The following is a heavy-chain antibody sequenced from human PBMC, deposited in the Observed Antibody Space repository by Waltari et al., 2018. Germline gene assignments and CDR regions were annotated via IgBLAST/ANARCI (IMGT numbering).Heavy chain of an antibody. CDR3: ARRGRLVRPDWYFDL. J-gene: IGHJ2*01. CDR1: GGSFSGYY. V-gene: IGHV4-34*01. D-gene: IGHD6-19*01. CDR2: INHSGST. Sequence: QVQLQQWGAGLLMPSETLSLTCAVYGGSFSGYYWSWIRQPPGKGLEWIGEINHSGSTNYNPSLKSRVTISVDTSKNQFSLKLSSVTAADTAVYYCARRGRLVRPDWYFDLWGRGTLVTVSS.